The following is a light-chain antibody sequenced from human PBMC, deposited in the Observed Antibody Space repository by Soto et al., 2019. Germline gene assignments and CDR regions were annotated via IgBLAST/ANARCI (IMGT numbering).Light chain of an antibody. Sequence: EIVMTQSPATLSVSPGESATLSCRASQSINRDLAWYQQKPGQAPRLLIYDASNRATGIPARFSGSGSGTDFTLTISSLEPEDFAVYYCQQRSNWETFGQGTKVDIK. CDR1: QSINRD. V-gene: IGKV3-11*01. J-gene: IGKJ1*01. CDR3: QQRSNWET. CDR2: DAS.